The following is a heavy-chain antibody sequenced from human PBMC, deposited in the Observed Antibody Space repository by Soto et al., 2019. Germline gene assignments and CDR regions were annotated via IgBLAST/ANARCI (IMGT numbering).Heavy chain of an antibody. Sequence: PSETLSLTCAVSGYSISSSNWWGWIRQPPGKGLEWIGYIYYSGTTYYNPSLKSRVTMSVDTSKNQFSLKLTSVTAVDTAVYYCARSEIQGHIDNLGQETLLTISS. V-gene: IGHV4-28*01. CDR2: IYYSGTT. CDR1: GYSISSSNW. CDR3: ARSEIQGHIDN. J-gene: IGHJ4*02.